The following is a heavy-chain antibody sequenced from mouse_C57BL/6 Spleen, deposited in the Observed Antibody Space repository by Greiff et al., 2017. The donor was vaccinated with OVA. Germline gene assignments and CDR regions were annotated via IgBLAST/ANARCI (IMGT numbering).Heavy chain of an antibody. CDR2: INPNNGGT. J-gene: IGHJ2*01. CDR3: ARGNYYYGSSYLYFDY. CDR1: GYTFTDYN. D-gene: IGHD1-1*01. V-gene: IGHV1-22*01. Sequence: VQLKESGPELVKPGASVKMSCKASGYTFTDYNMHWVKQSHGKSLEWIGYINPNNGGTSYNQKFKGKATLTVNKSSSTAYMELRSLTSEDSAVYYCARGNYYYGSSYLYFDYWGQGTTLTVSS.